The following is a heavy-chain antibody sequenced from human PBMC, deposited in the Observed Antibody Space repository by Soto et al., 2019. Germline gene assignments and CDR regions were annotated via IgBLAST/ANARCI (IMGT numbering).Heavy chain of an antibody. V-gene: IGHV3-48*01. CDR1: GFTFSSYS. CDR2: ISSSSSTI. CDR3: AGEADYLNWFDP. Sequence: EVQLVESGGGLVQPGGSLRLSCAASGFTFSSYSMNWVRQAPGKGLEWVSYISSSSSTIYYADSVKGRFTISRDNAKNSLYLQMNSVRAEDTAVYYCAGEADYLNWFDPWGQGTLVTVSS. J-gene: IGHJ5*02. D-gene: IGHD4-17*01.